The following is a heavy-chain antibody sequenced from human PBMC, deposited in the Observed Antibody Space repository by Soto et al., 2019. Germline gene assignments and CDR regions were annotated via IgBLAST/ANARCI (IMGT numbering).Heavy chain of an antibody. Sequence: QVQLVQSGAEVKKPGSSVKVSCKASGGTFSSYTISWVRQVPGQGLEWMGRIIPILGIANYAQKFQGRVTITADKSTSTAYMELSSLRSEDTAVYYCARDLGHDYGVTWGQGTLVTVSS. D-gene: IGHD4-17*01. J-gene: IGHJ4*02. V-gene: IGHV1-69*08. CDR1: GGTFSSYT. CDR2: IIPILGIA. CDR3: ARDLGHDYGVT.